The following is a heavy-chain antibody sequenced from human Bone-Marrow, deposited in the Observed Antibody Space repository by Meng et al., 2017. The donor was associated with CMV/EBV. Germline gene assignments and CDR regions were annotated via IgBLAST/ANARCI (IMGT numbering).Heavy chain of an antibody. J-gene: IGHJ5*02. V-gene: IGHV3-7*01. CDR3: ARERYSST. CDR2: IKQDGSEK. D-gene: IGHD6-13*01. Sequence: GGSLRLSCAVSGFTFSRYWMSWVRQAPGKGLEWVANIKQDGSEKYYVDSVKGRFTISRDNSKNTLYLQMNSLRAEDTAVYYCARERYSSTWGQGTLVTVSS. CDR1: GFTFSRYW.